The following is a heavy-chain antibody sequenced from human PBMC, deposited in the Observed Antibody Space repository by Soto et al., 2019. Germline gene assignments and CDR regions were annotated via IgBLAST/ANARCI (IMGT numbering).Heavy chain of an antibody. CDR2: INPSGGST. CDR1: GYTFTGYY. J-gene: IGHJ3*02. CDR3: ARVYGGYDSFDI. Sequence: ASVKVSCKASGYTFTGYYMHWVRQAPGQGLEWMGIINPSGGSTTYAQKFQGRATMTRDTSTSTVYMELSSLRSEDTAVYYCARVYGGYDSFDIWGQGTMVTVSS. V-gene: IGHV1-46*03. D-gene: IGHD4-17*01.